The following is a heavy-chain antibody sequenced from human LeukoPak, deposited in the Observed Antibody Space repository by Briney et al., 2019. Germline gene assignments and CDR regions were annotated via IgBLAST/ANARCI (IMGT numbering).Heavy chain of an antibody. CDR3: ARPAGVGARARLDY. CDR1: GGSFSIYA. J-gene: IGHJ4*02. Sequence: SVTVSCKASGGSFSIYAISWVRQAPGQGLEWMGGIIPIFGTANYAQKFQGRGTITADEYTSTAYMELSSLRSEDTAVYYCARPAGVGARARLDYWGQGTLVTVSS. V-gene: IGHV1-69*01. D-gene: IGHD2-8*01. CDR2: IIPIFGTA.